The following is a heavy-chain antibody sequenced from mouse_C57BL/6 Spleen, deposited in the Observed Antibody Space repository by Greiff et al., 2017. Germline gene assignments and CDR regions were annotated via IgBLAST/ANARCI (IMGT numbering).Heavy chain of an antibody. J-gene: IGHJ4*01. V-gene: IGHV1-4*01. CDR2: INPSSGYT. CDR3: AEAWDWGAMDD. D-gene: IGHD4-1*01. Sequence: QVQLQQSGAELARPGASVKMSCKASGYTFTSYTMHWVKQRPGQGLEWIGYINPSSGYTKYNQKFKDKATLTADKSSSTAYMQLSSLTSEDSAVYYCAEAWDWGAMDDWGQGTSVTVSS. CDR1: GYTFTSYT.